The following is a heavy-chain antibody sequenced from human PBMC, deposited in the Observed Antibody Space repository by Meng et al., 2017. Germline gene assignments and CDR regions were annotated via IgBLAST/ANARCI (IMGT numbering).Heavy chain of an antibody. CDR1: GFTVSSNY. V-gene: IGHV3-66*02. Sequence: GESLKISCAASGFTVSSNYMSWVRQAPGKGLEWVSVIYSGGSTYYADSVKGRFTISRDNSKNTLYLQMNSLRAEDTAVYYCARPAYCSSTSCPLNYWGQGTLVTVSS. D-gene: IGHD2-2*01. CDR3: ARPAYCSSTSCPLNY. CDR2: IYSGGST. J-gene: IGHJ4*02.